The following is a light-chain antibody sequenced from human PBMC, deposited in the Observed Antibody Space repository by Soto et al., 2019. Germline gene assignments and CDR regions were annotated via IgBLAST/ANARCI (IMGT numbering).Light chain of an antibody. V-gene: IGLV1-44*01. Sequence: QLVLTQPPSASGTPGQRVTISCSGSSSNIGSNTVNWYQQLPGTAPKLLIYSNNQRPSGVPDRFSGSKSGTSAPLAISGLQSEDEADYYCAAWDDSLNGYVVFGGGTKLTVL. CDR1: SSNIGSNT. CDR3: AAWDDSLNGYVV. J-gene: IGLJ2*01. CDR2: SNN.